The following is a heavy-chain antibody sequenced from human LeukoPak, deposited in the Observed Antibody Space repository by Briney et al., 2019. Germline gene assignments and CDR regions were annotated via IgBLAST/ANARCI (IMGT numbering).Heavy chain of an antibody. Sequence: SETLSLTGTVSGVSISSSSYYWGWLRQPPGKGLEWIGSIYYSGSTYYNPSLKSRATISVDTSKNQFSLKLSSVTAADTAVYYCARRRRSYYFDYWGQGTLVTVSS. V-gene: IGHV4-39*01. CDR1: GVSISSSSYY. CDR2: IYYSGST. CDR3: ARRRRSYYFDY. J-gene: IGHJ4*02.